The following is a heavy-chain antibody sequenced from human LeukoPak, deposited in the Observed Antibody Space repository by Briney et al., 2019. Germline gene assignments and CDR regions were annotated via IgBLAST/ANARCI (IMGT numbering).Heavy chain of an antibody. CDR1: GYTFTGYY. CDR3: ARVGAGSGWSQGNDAFDI. V-gene: IGHV1-2*02. CDR2: INPNSGGT. Sequence: GASVKVYCKASGYTFTGYYMHWVRQAPGQGLEWMGWINPNSGGTNYAQKFQGRVTMTRDTSISTAYMELSRLRSDDTAVYYCARVGAGSGWSQGNDAFDIWGQGTMVTVSS. D-gene: IGHD6-19*01. J-gene: IGHJ3*02.